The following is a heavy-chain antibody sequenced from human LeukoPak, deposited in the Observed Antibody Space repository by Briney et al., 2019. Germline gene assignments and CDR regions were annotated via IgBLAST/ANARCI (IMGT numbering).Heavy chain of an antibody. J-gene: IGHJ5*02. CDR2: ISAYNGNT. Sequence: ASVKVSCKASGYTFTSYGISWVRQAPGQGLEWMGWISAYNGNTNYAQKLQGRVTMTTDTSTSTAYMELRSLRSDDTAVYYCARIGSGRVTTTPYNWFDPWGQGTLVTVSS. V-gene: IGHV1-18*01. CDR1: GYTFTSYG. CDR3: ARIGSGRVTTTPYNWFDP. D-gene: IGHD3-10*01.